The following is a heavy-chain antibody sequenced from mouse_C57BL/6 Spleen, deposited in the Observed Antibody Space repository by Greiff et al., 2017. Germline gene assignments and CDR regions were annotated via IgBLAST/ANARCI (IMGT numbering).Heavy chain of an antibody. V-gene: IGHV5-12*01. CDR2: ISNGGGST. J-gene: IGHJ4*01. CDR1: GFTFSDYY. Sequence: EVKLVESGGGLVQPGGSLKLSCAASGFTFSDYYMYWVRQTPEQRLEWVAYISNGGGSTYYPDTVKGRFTISRDNAKNTLYLQMSRLKSEDTAMYYCARQDYAMDYWGQGTSVTVSS. CDR3: ARQDYAMDY.